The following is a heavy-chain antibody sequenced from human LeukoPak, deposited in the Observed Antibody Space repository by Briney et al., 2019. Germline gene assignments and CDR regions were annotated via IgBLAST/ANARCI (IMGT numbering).Heavy chain of an antibody. CDR1: GGSFSGYY. CDR3: ARLLIWFGESRFDY. J-gene: IGHJ4*02. Sequence: SETLSLTCAVYGGSFSGYYWSWIRQPPGKGLGWIGEINHSGSTNYNPSLKSRVTISVDTSKNQFSLKLSSVTAADTAVYYCARLLIWFGESRFDYWGQGTLVTVSS. V-gene: IGHV4-34*01. D-gene: IGHD3-10*01. CDR2: INHSGST.